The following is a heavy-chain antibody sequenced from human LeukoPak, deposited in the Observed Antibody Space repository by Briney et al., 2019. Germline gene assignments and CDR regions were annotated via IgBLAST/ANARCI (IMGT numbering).Heavy chain of an antibody. CDR2: ISSSSYI. Sequence: PSETLSLTCTVSGGSISSSSYYWGWIRQPPGKGLEWVSSISSSSYIYYADSVKGRFTISRDNAKNSLYLQMNSLRAEDTAVYYCARAAPPGKAKIAVGRYFDLWGRGTLVTVSS. V-gene: IGHV3-69-1*01. J-gene: IGHJ2*01. CDR3: ARAAPPGKAKIAVGRYFDL. D-gene: IGHD6-19*01. CDR1: GGSISSSSYY.